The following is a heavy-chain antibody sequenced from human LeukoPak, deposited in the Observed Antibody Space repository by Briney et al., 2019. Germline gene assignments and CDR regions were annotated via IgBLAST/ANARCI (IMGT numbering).Heavy chain of an antibody. Sequence: SSETLSLTCAVYTGPFSGYYWAWIRQPPGEGLEWIGEITHNANTKYNPSLESRVIISVDTSKNQFSLRLNSVTAADTAVYYCARFPVLGTAMAWGQGTQVTVSS. CDR3: ARFPVLGTAMA. D-gene: IGHD5-18*01. J-gene: IGHJ5*02. V-gene: IGHV4-34*01. CDR1: TGPFSGYY. CDR2: ITHNANT.